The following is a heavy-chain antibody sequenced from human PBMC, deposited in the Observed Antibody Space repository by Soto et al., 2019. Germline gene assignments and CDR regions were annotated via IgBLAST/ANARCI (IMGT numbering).Heavy chain of an antibody. Sequence: ASVKVSCKASEYTFTGYYMHWVRQAPGQGLEWMGWINPNSGGTNYAQKFQGRVTMARDTSISTAYMELSRLRSDDTAVYYCARGTTASYYYYGMDVWGQGTTVTVSS. CDR1: EYTFTGYY. J-gene: IGHJ6*02. CDR3: ARGTTASYYYYGMDV. D-gene: IGHD5-18*01. V-gene: IGHV1-2*02. CDR2: INPNSGGT.